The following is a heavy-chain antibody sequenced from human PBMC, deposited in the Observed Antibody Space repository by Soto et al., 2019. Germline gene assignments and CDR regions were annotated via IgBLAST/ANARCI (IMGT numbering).Heavy chain of an antibody. CDR2: ISSSSSYI. CDR3: ARYLYSSAARYFDY. J-gene: IGHJ4*02. D-gene: IGHD6-25*01. Sequence: EMQLVESGGGLVKPGGSLRLSCAASGFTFSSYSMNWVRQAPGKGLEWVSSISSSSSYIYYADSVKGRFTISRDNGKNSLYLQMNSLRAEDTAVYYCARYLYSSAARYFDYWGQGTLVTVSS. V-gene: IGHV3-21*01. CDR1: GFTFSSYS.